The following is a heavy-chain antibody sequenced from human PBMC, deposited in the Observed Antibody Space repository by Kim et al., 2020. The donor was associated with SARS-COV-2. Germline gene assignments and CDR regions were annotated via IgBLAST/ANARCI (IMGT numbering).Heavy chain of an antibody. CDR3: ASARGITGTTHPFDY. Sequence: SVKVSCKASGGTFSSYAISWVRQAPGQGLEWMGGIIPIFGTANYAQKFQGRVTITADESTSTAYMELSSLRSEDTAVYYCASARGITGTTHPFDYWGQGTLVTVSS. V-gene: IGHV1-69*13. CDR2: IIPIFGTA. D-gene: IGHD1-7*01. J-gene: IGHJ4*02. CDR1: GGTFSSYA.